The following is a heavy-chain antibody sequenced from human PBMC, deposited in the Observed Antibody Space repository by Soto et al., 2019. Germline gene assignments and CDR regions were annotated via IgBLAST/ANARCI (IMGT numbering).Heavy chain of an antibody. CDR3: AREEDMTTFSYGLDV. CDR1: GFTFSNYA. Sequence: QVQLVESGGGVVQPGRSLRLSCSASGFTFSNYALHWVRQAPGKGLEWVSLISSDGTEKYYTDSVRGRFTISRDNSKKTVYLQMNSLRGEDTSVYFCAREEDMTTFSYGLDVWGQGTTVTVSS. J-gene: IGHJ6*02. D-gene: IGHD3-16*01. V-gene: IGHV3-30-3*01. CDR2: ISSDGTEK.